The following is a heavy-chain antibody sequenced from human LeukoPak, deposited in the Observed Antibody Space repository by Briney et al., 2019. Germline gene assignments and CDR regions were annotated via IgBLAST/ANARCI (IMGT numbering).Heavy chain of an antibody. CDR1: GYTFTGYY. J-gene: IGHJ4*02. V-gene: IGHV1-2*02. CDR3: ARVLEGSGWFDLYYFDY. D-gene: IGHD6-19*01. Sequence: ASVKVSCKASGYTFTGYYRHWVRQAPGQGLEWMGWINPNSGGTNYAQKFQGRVTMTRDTSISTAYMELSRLRSDDTAVYYCARVLEGSGWFDLYYFDYWGQGTLVTVSS. CDR2: INPNSGGT.